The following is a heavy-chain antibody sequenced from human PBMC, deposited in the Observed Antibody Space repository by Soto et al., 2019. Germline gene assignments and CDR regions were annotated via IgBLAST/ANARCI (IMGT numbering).Heavy chain of an antibody. J-gene: IGHJ6*02. CDR3: ARHYICRGGDCYYYGMDV. CDR2: IDPSDSYI. D-gene: IGHD3-16*01. Sequence: GESLKISCKGSGYSFTKYWISWVRQMPGKGLEWMGRIDPSDSYINYSPSFQGHVTISADKSINTAYLQWSSLRASDTAIYYCARHYICRGGDCYYYGMDVWGQGTTVTVSS. V-gene: IGHV5-10-1*01. CDR1: GYSFTKYW.